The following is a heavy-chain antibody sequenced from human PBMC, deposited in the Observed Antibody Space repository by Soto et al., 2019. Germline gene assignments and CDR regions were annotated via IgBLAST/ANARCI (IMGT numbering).Heavy chain of an antibody. Sequence: SETLSLTCTVSCGSISSYYWSWLRQHPGKGLEWIGYIYYSGSTNYNPSLKSRVTISVETSKNQFSLKLSSVTAADTAVYYCARILPGGVADAHNWFDPWGQGTLVTVSS. D-gene: IGHD1-26*01. CDR1: CGSISSYY. J-gene: IGHJ5*02. CDR2: IYYSGST. V-gene: IGHV4-59*01. CDR3: ARILPGGVADAHNWFDP.